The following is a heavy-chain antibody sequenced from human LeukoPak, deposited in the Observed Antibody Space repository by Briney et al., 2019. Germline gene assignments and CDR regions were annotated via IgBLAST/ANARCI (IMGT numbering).Heavy chain of an antibody. D-gene: IGHD2-15*01. CDR3: ARERYCSGASCPNSNRYFDF. CDR2: IHNGGDT. J-gene: IGHJ4*02. Sequence: GGSLRLSCTASGFSVSANYMSWVRQAPGKGLEWVSVIHNGGDTYYADSVKGRFTISRDNSKNTLHLQMNSLRAEDTAVYYCARERYCSGASCPNSNRYFDFWGQGTLVTVSS. CDR1: GFSVSANY. V-gene: IGHV3-66*02.